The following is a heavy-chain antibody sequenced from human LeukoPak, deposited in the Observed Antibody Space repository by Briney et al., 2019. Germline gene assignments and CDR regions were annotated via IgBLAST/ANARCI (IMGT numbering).Heavy chain of an antibody. D-gene: IGHD3-10*01. Sequence: SETLSLTCTVSGGSISSYYWSWIRQPPGTGLEWIGYIYYSGSTNYNPSLKSRVTISVDTSKNQISLKLSSVTAADTAVYYCARGGSGTYLSHLRFDYWGQGTLVTVSS. CDR3: ARGGSGTYLSHLRFDY. J-gene: IGHJ4*02. CDR2: IYYSGST. V-gene: IGHV4-59*01. CDR1: GGSISSYY.